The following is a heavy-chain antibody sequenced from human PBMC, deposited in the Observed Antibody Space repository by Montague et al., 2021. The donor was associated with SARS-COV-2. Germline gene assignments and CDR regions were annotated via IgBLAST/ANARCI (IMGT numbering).Heavy chain of an antibody. J-gene: IGHJ4*02. CDR1: GFTFGDYA. Sequence: SLGLSCAASGFTFGDYAMHWVRQAPGKCLEWVSGISWNSGSIGYVDSVKGRFTISRDNAKNSLYLQMNSLRAEDTALYYCAKSDSGSPYFDYWGQGTLVTVSS. CDR3: AKSDSGSPYFDY. D-gene: IGHD6-6*01. CDR2: ISWNSGSI. V-gene: IGHV3-9*01.